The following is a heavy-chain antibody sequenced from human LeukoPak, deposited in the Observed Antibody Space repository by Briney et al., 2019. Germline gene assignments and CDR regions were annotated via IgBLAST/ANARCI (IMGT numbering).Heavy chain of an antibody. CDR2: ISTSNSYI. V-gene: IGHV3-21*01. Sequence: GGSLRLSCVVSGFTLSDYHMNWVRQAPGKGLEWVSSISTSNSYIYYADSLTGRFTISRDNAKNSLYLQMNSLRAEDTAVYYCARDTAMACFDYWGQGTLVTVSS. D-gene: IGHD5-18*01. CDR1: GFTLSDYH. CDR3: ARDTAMACFDY. J-gene: IGHJ4*02.